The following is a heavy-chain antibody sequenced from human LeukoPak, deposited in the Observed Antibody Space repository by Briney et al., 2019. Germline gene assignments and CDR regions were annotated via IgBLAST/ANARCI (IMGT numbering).Heavy chain of an antibody. CDR1: GYAFSAYA. V-gene: IGHV3-64D*06. J-gene: IGHJ4*02. CDR2: ISPTGDST. Sequence: GGSLRLSCSASGYAFSAYAMHWVRQAPGKGLQYVSAISPTGDSTYYADSVKGRFSISRDNSKNTLYLQVSSLRPEDTAVYYCVPKGTEGYWGQGTLVTVSS. CDR3: VPKGTEGY.